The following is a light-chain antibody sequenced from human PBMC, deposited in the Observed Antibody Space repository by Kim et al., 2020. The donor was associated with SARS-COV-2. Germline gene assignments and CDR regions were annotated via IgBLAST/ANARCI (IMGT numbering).Light chain of an antibody. CDR3: KQDNSSPRT. Sequence: SECRGERGNITWRASECMRRWLAWYEQKPGKAPKRVIYAASSVQSGVPTRFSGSGSGTDFTLTISSLQPEDFATYYWKQDNSSPRTLGQGTKREI. J-gene: IGKJ2*01. V-gene: IGKV1-12*01. CDR1: ECMRRW. CDR2: AAS.